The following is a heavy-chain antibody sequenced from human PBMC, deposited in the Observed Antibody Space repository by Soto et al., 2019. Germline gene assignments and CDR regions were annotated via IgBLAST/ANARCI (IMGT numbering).Heavy chain of an antibody. Sequence: QVLLQASGPGQVKPSETLSLTCTVSGGSIGSYNWSWVRQPPGKGLEWIASVYSTGTTNYNPSLGGRVTISIAAPGNRFSMEITSVTAADTAIYYCARDTVLAGMFDFWGQGTLVTVSS. J-gene: IGHJ4*02. D-gene: IGHD4-17*01. V-gene: IGHV4-59*01. CDR2: VYSTGTT. CDR3: ARDTVLAGMFDF. CDR1: GGSIGSYN.